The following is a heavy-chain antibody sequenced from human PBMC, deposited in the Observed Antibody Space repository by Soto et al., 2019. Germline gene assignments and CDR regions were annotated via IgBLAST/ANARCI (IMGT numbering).Heavy chain of an antibody. J-gene: IGHJ4*02. D-gene: IGHD2-2*01. V-gene: IGHV1-18*01. Sequence: QGQLVQSGAEVKKPGASVKVSCKASGYTFTSYGISWVRQAPGQGLERMGWISAYNGNTKYAQKLQGRVTMTTDTSASTAYMELRSLRSDDTAVYYCARITEGLDCISTSCYPPNFDYWGQGTLVTVSS. CDR1: GYTFTSYG. CDR2: ISAYNGNT. CDR3: ARITEGLDCISTSCYPPNFDY.